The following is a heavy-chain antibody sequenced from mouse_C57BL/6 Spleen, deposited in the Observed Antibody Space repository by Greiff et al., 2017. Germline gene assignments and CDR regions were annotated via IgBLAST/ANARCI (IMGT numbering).Heavy chain of an antibody. CDR3: ARRAYYSFDY. Sequence: VQLQQPGAELVKPGASVKLSCKASGYTFTSYWMQWVKQRPGPGLEWIGEIDPSDSYTNYNQKFKGKATLTVDTSSSTAYMQLSSLTSEDSAVYYCARRAYYSFDYWGQGTTLTVSS. V-gene: IGHV1-50*01. D-gene: IGHD2-12*01. CDR1: GYTFTSYW. J-gene: IGHJ2*01. CDR2: IDPSDSYT.